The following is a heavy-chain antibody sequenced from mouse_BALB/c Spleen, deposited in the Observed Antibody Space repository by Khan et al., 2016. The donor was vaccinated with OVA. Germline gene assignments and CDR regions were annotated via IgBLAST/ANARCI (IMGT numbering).Heavy chain of an antibody. V-gene: IGHV3-5*02. CDR3: DRDYGSLYWYFDV. D-gene: IGHD1-1*01. J-gene: IGHJ1*01. CDR1: GISITTGNYR. CDR2: IYYSGTF. Sequence: EVQLQESGPGLVKPSQTLSLTCTVTGISITTGNYRWSRQPQFPGNKWEGIGNIYYSGTFTSNPSLTSRTTNTRDTTKSKFYLEMNSLTAQDTATYSCDRDYGSLYWYFDVWGQGTTVTVSS.